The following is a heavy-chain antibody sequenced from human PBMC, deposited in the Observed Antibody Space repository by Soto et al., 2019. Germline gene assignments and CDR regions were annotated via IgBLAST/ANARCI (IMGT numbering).Heavy chain of an antibody. CDR3: AVSPYYDFWSGYNGMDV. Sequence: QVQLQESGPGLVKPSGTLSLTCAVSGGSISSSNWWSWVSQPPGKGLEWIGEIYHSGSTNYNPSLKSRVTISVDKSKNQFSLKLSSVTAADKAVYYCAVSPYYDFWSGYNGMDVWGQGTTVTVSS. J-gene: IGHJ6*02. V-gene: IGHV4-4*02. CDR1: GGSISSSNW. D-gene: IGHD3-3*01. CDR2: IYHSGST.